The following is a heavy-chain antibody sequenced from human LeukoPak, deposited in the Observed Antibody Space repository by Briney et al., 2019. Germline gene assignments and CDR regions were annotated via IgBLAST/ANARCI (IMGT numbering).Heavy chain of an antibody. CDR2: INHSGST. V-gene: IGHV4-34*01. J-gene: IGHJ4*02. CDR3: ARGRLDRGYSYGYGPILDY. D-gene: IGHD5-18*01. CDR1: GGSFSGYY. Sequence: PSETLSLTCVVYGGSFSGYYWSWIRQPPGKGLEWIGEINHSGSTNYNPSLKSRVTISVDTSKNQFSLKLSSVTAADTAVYYCARGRLDRGYSYGYGPILDYWGQGTLVTVSS.